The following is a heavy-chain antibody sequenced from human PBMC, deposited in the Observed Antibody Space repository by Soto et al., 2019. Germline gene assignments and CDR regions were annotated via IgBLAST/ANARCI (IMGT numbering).Heavy chain of an antibody. CDR3: AHSIRYFDWLHRYFDY. CDR1: GFSLSTSGVG. J-gene: IGHJ4*02. D-gene: IGHD3-9*01. Sequence: QITLKESGPTLVKPTQALTLTCTFSGFSLSTSGVGVGWIRQPPGKALEWLALIYWDDDKRYSPSLKSRLTITKDTSKNQVVLTMTNMDPVDTATYYCAHSIRYFDWLHRYFDYWGQGTLVTVSS. CDR2: IYWDDDK. V-gene: IGHV2-5*02.